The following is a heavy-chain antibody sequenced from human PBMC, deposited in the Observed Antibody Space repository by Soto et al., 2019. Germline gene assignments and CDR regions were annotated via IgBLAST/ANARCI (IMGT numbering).Heavy chain of an antibody. J-gene: IGHJ3*02. CDR3: ARDQGAFDI. CDR2: IKNDGSGT. V-gene: IGHV3-74*01. Sequence: GASVKVSCAVSGFTFGNYWMHWFRQAPGKGLVWVSHIKNDGSGTGYADSVKGRFTISRDNAKNTLFLQMNSLRDEDTAVYYCARDQGAFDIWGQGTMVTVSS. CDR1: GFTFGNYW.